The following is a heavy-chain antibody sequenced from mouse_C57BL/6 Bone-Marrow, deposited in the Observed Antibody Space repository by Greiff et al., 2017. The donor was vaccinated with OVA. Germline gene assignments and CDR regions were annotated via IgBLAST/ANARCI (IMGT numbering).Heavy chain of an antibody. CDR1: GFSLTSYG. Sequence: VQVVESGPGLVAPSQSLSITCTVSGFSLTSYGVHWVRQPPGKGLEWLVVIWSDGSTTYNSALKSRLSISKDNSKSQVFLKMNSLQTDDTAMYYCARHRQLRLNAMDYWGQGTSVTVSS. V-gene: IGHV2-6-1*01. CDR2: IWSDGST. J-gene: IGHJ4*01. CDR3: ARHRQLRLNAMDY. D-gene: IGHD3-2*02.